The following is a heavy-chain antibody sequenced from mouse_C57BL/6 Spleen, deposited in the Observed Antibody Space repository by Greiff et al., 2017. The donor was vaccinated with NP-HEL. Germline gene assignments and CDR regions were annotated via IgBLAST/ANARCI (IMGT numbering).Heavy chain of an antibody. J-gene: IGHJ2*01. CDR3: ARDRDYDSIFDY. CDR1: GYTFTDYY. V-gene: IGHV1-26*01. Sequence: EVQLQQSGPELVKPGASVKISCKASGYTFTDYYMNWVKQSHGKSLEWIGDIIPNNGGTSYNQKFKGKATLTVDKSSSTAYMELRILTSEASAVYYCARDRDYDSIFDYWGQGTTLTVSS. CDR2: IIPNNGGT. D-gene: IGHD2-4*01.